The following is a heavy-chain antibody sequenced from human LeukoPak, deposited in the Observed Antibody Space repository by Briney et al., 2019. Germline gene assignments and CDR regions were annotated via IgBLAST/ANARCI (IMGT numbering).Heavy chain of an antibody. V-gene: IGHV4-59*01. CDR3: ARVRFYDTTGYSTSYYLDY. D-gene: IGHD3-22*01. CDR1: GGPIIASY. J-gene: IGHJ4*02. CDR2: TQYSGTG. Sequence: PSETLSLTCAVSGGPIIASYWSWIRQPPGKGLEWIGYTQYSGTGNYNPSLKSRVTISIDTSKNRFSLRLTSVAAADTAVYYCARVRFYDTTGYSTSYYLDYWGQGALVTVSS.